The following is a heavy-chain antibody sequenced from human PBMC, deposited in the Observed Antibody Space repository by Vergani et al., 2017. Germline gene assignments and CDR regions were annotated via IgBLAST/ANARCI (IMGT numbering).Heavy chain of an antibody. V-gene: IGHV4-39*01. Sequence: QVQLQESGPGLVKPSETLSLTCTVSNDSVSNTFYYWGWIRPTPGKGLEWIGSIYYSGSTYYNPSLESRVTMSVDTSKSQFSLKLSSVTAADTAVYYCARQKDYYMDVWGKGATVTVS. CDR1: NDSVSNTFYY. CDR3: ARQKDYYMDV. J-gene: IGHJ6*03. CDR2: IYYSGST.